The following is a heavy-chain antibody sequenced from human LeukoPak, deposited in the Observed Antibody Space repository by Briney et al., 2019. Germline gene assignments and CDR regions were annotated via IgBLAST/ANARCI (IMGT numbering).Heavy chain of an antibody. CDR3: ASHRRIAGFTCDYFDY. Sequence: SETLSLTCTVSGGSISSTSYYWGWIRQSPGKGLEWIGSVFYSGGTYCNPSLKSRVTISADTSKNQFSLKLSSVTAADTALYYFASHRRIAGFTCDYFDYWGQGILVTVSS. CDR2: VFYSGGT. J-gene: IGHJ4*02. D-gene: IGHD1-26*01. V-gene: IGHV4-39*01. CDR1: GGSISSTSYY.